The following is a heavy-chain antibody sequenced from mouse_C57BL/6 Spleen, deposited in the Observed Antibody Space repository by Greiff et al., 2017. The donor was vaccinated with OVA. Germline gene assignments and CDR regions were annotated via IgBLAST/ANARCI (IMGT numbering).Heavy chain of an antibody. Sequence: EVMLVESGGGLVQPKGSLKLSCAASGFTFNTYAMHWVRQAPGKGLEWVARLRSKSSNYATYYADSVKDRFTISRDDSQSMLYLQMNNLKTEDTAMYYCVRETRLLYAMDFWGQGTSVTVSS. CDR1: GFTFNTYA. J-gene: IGHJ4*01. CDR3: VRETRLLYAMDF. CDR2: LRSKSSNYAT. V-gene: IGHV10-3*01. D-gene: IGHD1-2*01.